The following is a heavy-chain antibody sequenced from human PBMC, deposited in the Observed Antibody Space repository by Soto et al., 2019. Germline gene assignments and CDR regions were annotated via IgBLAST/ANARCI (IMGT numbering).Heavy chain of an antibody. J-gene: IGHJ4*02. CDR1: GFTFNKYA. D-gene: IGHD6-13*01. V-gene: IGHV3-23*01. Sequence: GGSLRLSCAASGFTFNKYAMNWVRRAPGKGLEWVSAISASGISTYYADSVKGRFTISRDTSRNTLSLQMNSLRAEDTAVYYCARRSSSWYFDYWGQGTLVTVSS. CDR2: ISASGIST. CDR3: ARRSSSWYFDY.